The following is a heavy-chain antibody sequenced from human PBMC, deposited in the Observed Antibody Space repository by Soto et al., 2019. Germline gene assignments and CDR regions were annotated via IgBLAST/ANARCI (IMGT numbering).Heavy chain of an antibody. Sequence: QLQLQESGPGLVKPSETLSLTCTVSGGSISSSSYYWGCIRQPPGKGLEWIGSIYYSGSTYYNPSLKSRVTISVDTSKNQFSLKLSSVTAADTAVYYCARHGTDYYDSSGYYYSPYYFDYWGQGTLVTVSS. V-gene: IGHV4-39*01. CDR1: GGSISSSSYY. CDR3: ARHGTDYYDSSGYYYSPYYFDY. J-gene: IGHJ4*02. D-gene: IGHD3-22*01. CDR2: IYYSGST.